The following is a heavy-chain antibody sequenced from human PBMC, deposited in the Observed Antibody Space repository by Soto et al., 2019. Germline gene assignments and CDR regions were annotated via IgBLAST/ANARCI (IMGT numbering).Heavy chain of an antibody. V-gene: IGHV1-69*06. CDR1: GGTFSRYA. Sequence: QLQLVQSGAEVKKPGSSVKVCCKASGGTFSRYAVSWVRQAPGQGLEWMGGIIPIFGTGKYAQKFQGRVTISADKATSTAYMDLTSLGPEATAVYYCAAMRASTWGVPAPTDMVNQYHGLHVWRHATTVTVSS. CDR2: IIPIFGTG. D-gene: IGHD5-18*01. J-gene: IGHJ6*02. CDR3: AAMRASTWGVPAPTDMVNQYHGLHV.